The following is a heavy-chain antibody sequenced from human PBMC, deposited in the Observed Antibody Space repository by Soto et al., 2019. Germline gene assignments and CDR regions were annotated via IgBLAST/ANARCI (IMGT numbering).Heavy chain of an antibody. CDR2: IFYSGST. CDR3: ARVNGGGVYFDY. CDR1: GGSLSSSNW. D-gene: IGHD3-16*01. J-gene: IGHJ4*02. V-gene: IGHV4-4*02. Sequence: PSETLSLTCAVSGGSLSSSNWWSWVRQPPGKALEWLGEIFYSGSTKYNPSLNSRVTISADQSKNHLSLRLSSVTAADTAVYYWARVNGGGVYFDYGGRGTLVTVSS.